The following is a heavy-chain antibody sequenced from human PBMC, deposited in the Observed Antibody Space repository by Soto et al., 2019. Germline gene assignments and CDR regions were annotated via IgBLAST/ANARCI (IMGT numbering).Heavy chain of an antibody. V-gene: IGHV4-59*01. Sequence: LETLPLTCTFSGCSSSSYYWSWIRQPPGKGLEWIGYIYYSGSTNYNPSLKSRVTISVDTSKNQFSLKLSSVTAADTAVYYCARGFADYYYYMDVWGKGTTVTVSS. J-gene: IGHJ6*03. CDR1: GCSSSSYY. CDR3: ARGFADYYYYMDV. CDR2: IYYSGST.